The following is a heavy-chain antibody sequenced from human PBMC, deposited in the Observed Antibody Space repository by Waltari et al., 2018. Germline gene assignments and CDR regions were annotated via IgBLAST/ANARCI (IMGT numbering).Heavy chain of an antibody. Sequence: QVQLVESGGGVVQPGGSLRLSCAASGFTFSSYGMHWVRQAPGKGLEWVAFIRYDGSNKYYADSVKGRFTISRDNAKNSLYLQMNSLRAEDTAVYYCASAYGDYFVYYYGMDVWGQGTTVNASS. CDR1: GFTFSSYG. V-gene: IGHV3-30*02. CDR3: ASAYGDYFVYYYGMDV. J-gene: IGHJ6*02. D-gene: IGHD4-17*01. CDR2: IRYDGSNK.